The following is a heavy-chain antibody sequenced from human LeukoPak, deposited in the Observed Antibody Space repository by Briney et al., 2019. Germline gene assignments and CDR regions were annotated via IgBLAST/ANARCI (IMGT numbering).Heavy chain of an antibody. CDR3: ARIDYGDYVSGF. V-gene: IGHV1-8*01. CDR1: GYTFTSYD. Sequence: GASVKVSCKASGYTFTSYDINWVRQATGQGLEWMGWMNPNSGNTGYAQKFQGRVTMTRNTSISTAYMELSSLRSEDTAVYYCARIDYGDYVSGFWGQGTLVTVSS. CDR2: MNPNSGNT. D-gene: IGHD4-17*01. J-gene: IGHJ4*02.